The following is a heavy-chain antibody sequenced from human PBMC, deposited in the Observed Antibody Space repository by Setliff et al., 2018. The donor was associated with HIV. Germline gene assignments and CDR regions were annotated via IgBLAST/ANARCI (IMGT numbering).Heavy chain of an antibody. J-gene: IGHJ6*02. CDR2: INAGNDNP. D-gene: IGHD3-3*01. CDR3: ARLRVLQLLEWSNNYHYGLDV. CDR1: GYTFTNHA. V-gene: IGHV1-3*01. Sequence: ASVKVSCKASGYTFTNHAIHWVRQAPGQRLEWLGWINAGNDNPKYSQKFQGRVTITRDTSASTVYMELSSLRSEDTAVYYCARLRVLQLLEWSNNYHYGLDVWGQGTTVTVSS.